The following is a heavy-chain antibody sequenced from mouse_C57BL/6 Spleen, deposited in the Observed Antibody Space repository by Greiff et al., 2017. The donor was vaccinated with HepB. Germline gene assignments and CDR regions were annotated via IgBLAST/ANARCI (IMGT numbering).Heavy chain of an antibody. Sequence: VQLQQSGPELVKPGASVKISCKASGYSFTGYYMNWVKQSPEKSLEWIGEINPSTGGTTYNQKFKAKATLTVDKSSSTAYMQLKSLTSEDSAVYYCARHSNYWFAYWGQGTLVTVSA. CDR2: INPSTGGT. CDR1: GYSFTGYY. D-gene: IGHD2-5*01. CDR3: ARHSNYWFAY. J-gene: IGHJ3*01. V-gene: IGHV1-42*01.